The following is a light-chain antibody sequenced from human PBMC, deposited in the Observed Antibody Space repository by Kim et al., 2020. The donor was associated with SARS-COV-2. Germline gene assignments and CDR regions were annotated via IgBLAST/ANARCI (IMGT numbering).Light chain of an antibody. Sequence: ASVGDRVTIPCQASQDIKKLLNWYQQKPGKAPKLLIYDASLLETGVPSRFSGSGSGTHFSLTISSLQAEDVATYICQQFDDFPLTFGGGTKVDIK. V-gene: IGKV1-33*01. CDR2: DAS. J-gene: IGKJ4*01. CDR1: QDIKKL. CDR3: QQFDDFPLT.